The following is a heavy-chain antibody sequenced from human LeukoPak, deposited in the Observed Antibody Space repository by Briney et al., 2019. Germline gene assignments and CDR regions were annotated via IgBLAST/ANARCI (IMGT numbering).Heavy chain of an antibody. CDR1: GYTFTTSH. J-gene: IGHJ5*02. V-gene: IGHV1-46*01. CDR3: ARGNSFENFDP. CDR2: ITGNGASR. Sequence: GASVKVSCKASGYTFTTSHMHWVRQAPGQGLEWMGTITGNGASRSFAQKFQGRLTMTRDMSTSTVYMELSGLTSEDTAVYYCARGNSFENFDPWGQGTLVTVSS. D-gene: IGHD4-23*01.